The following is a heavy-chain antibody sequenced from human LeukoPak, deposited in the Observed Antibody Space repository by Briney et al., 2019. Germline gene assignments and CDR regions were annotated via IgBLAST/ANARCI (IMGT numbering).Heavy chain of an antibody. Sequence: PSETLSLTCTVSGGSISSGGYYCSWIRQHPGKGLEWIGYIYYSGSTYYNPSLKSRVTISVDTSKNQFSLKPSSVTAADTAVYYCARGGYQLLSIDYWGQGTLVTVSS. CDR1: GGSISSGGYY. D-gene: IGHD2-2*01. CDR3: ARGGYQLLSIDY. CDR2: IYYSGST. V-gene: IGHV4-31*03. J-gene: IGHJ4*01.